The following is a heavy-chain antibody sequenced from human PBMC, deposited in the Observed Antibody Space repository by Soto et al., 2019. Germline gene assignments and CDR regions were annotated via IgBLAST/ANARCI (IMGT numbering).Heavy chain of an antibody. D-gene: IGHD1-26*01. J-gene: IGHJ4*02. CDR3: ARLSGSYNDRYFDS. CDR1: GGSTSSSRNQ. V-gene: IGHV4-39*01. CDR2: VYYNGNT. Sequence: QLQLQESGPGLVKPSETLSLTCTVSGGSTSSSRNQWVWIRQPPGKGLEWIGNVYYNGNTYYNPSLKSRLTITVDTSNNQFSLKVTSVTAADTAVYYCARLSGSYNDRYFDSWGQGTLVTVSS.